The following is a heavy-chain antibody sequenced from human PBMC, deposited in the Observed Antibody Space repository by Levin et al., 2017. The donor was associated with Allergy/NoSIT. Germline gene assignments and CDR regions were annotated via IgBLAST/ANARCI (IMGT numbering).Heavy chain of an antibody. CDR3: ASDLSGVGDILSERGILDY. J-gene: IGHJ4*02. CDR2: IWHDGSNK. CDR1: GFTFSGHG. Sequence: GGSLRLSCSTSGFTFSGHGMHWVRQAPGKGLEWVALIWHDGSNKDYADSVKGRFTISRDNSKSTLYLQMNSLRAEDTAVYYCASDLSGVGDILSERGILDYWGRGTLVTVSS. D-gene: IGHD3-16*01. V-gene: IGHV3-33*01.